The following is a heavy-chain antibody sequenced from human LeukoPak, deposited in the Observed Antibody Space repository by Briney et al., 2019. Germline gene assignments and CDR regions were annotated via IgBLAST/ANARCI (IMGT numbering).Heavy chain of an antibody. V-gene: IGHV4-39*07. CDR3: ARLHRGEEAFDI. CDR1: GGSISSSSYY. J-gene: IGHJ3*02. CDR2: IYYSGNT. Sequence: PSETLSLTCTVSGGSISSSSYYWGWIRQPPGKGLEWIGSIYYSGNTYYNPSLKSRVTISVDTSKNQFSLKLSSVTTADTAVYYCARLHRGEEAFDIWGQGTMVTVSS.